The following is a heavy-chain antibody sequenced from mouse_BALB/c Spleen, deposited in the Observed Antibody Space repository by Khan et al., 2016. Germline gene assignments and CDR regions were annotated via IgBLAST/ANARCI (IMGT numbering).Heavy chain of an antibody. D-gene: IGHD1-1*01. CDR1: GYSITSDYA. CDR2: INYSGGT. J-gene: IGHJ3*01. CDR3: ARDYCVSSFFDY. V-gene: IGHV3-2*02. Sequence: QLQESGPGLVKPSQSLSLTCTVTGYSITSDYAWNWIRQFPGDKLEWMAYINYSGGTSYNPSLKSRISITRDTSKYQVFLQLNSVTAEDTATYNCARDYCVSSFFDYWGQGTLVTVSA.